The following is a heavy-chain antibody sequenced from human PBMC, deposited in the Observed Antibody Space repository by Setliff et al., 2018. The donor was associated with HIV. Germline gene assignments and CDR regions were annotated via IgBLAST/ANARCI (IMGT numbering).Heavy chain of an antibody. J-gene: IGHJ5*02. D-gene: IGHD3-22*01. CDR3: ASRVYYYDSNNFLREEGFDP. CDR1: GGSASNSRYY. Sequence: SETLSLTCTVSGGSASNSRYYWAWIRQPPGKGLEYIGSIHYNERTYYNPSLKSRVAISIDTSKNQFSLNLTSVTAADTAVYYCASRVYYYDSNNFLREEGFDPWGQGSLVTVSS. V-gene: IGHV4-39*01. CDR2: IHYNERT.